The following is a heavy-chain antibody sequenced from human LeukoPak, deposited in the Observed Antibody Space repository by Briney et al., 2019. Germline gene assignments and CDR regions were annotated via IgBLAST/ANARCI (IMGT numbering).Heavy chain of an antibody. CDR2: ISGSGGST. V-gene: IGHV3-23*01. CDR3: AEVREQLGPLNWFDP. D-gene: IGHD6-6*01. CDR1: GFTFSSYA. J-gene: IGHJ5*02. Sequence: GGSLRLSCAASGFTFSSYAMSWVRQAPGKGLEWVSAISGSGGSTYYADSVKGRFTISRDNSKNTLYLQMNSLRAEDTAVYYCAEVREQLGPLNWFDPWGQGTLVTVSS.